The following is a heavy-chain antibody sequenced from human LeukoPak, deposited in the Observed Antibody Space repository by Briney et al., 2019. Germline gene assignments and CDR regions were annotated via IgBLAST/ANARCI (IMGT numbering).Heavy chain of an antibody. V-gene: IGHV3-30*18. CDR3: AKDRDSGSYRGTFDY. CDR2: ISYDGSNK. D-gene: IGHD1-26*01. CDR1: GFTFSSYG. Sequence: GGSLRLPCAASGFTFSSYGMHWVRQAPGKGLDWVAVISYDGSNKYYADSVKGRFTISRDNSKNTLYLQMNSLRAEDTAVYYCAKDRDSGSYRGTFDYWGQGTLVTVSS. J-gene: IGHJ4*02.